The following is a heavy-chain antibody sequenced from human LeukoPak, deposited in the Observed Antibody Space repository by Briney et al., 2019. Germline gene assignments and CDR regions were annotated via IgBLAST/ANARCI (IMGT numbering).Heavy chain of an antibody. CDR3: ARTSGSDAYFDAFDI. D-gene: IGHD3-16*01. J-gene: IGHJ3*02. CDR1: GFTFSSSW. CDR2: INSDESIT. V-gene: IGHV3-74*01. Sequence: GGSLRLSCAASGFTFSSSWMYWVRQAPGKGLVWVSRINSDESITTYADSVKGRFTISRDNAKNSLYLQMSSLRAEDTAVYYCARTSGSDAYFDAFDIWGQGTMVTVSS.